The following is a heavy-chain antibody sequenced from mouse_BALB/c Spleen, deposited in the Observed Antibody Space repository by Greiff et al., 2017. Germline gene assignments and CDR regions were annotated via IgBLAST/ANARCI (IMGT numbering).Heavy chain of an antibody. CDR3: AISRDGNYLAWFAY. V-gene: IGHV5-17*02. CDR2: ISSGSSTI. J-gene: IGHJ3*01. D-gene: IGHD2-1*01. CDR1: GFTFSSFG. Sequence: DVHLVESGGGLVQPGGSRKLSCAASGFTFSSFGMHWVRQAPEKGLEWVAYISSGSSTIYYADTVKGRFTISRDNPKNTLFLQMTSLRSEDTAMYYCAISRDGNYLAWFAYWGQGTLVTVSA.